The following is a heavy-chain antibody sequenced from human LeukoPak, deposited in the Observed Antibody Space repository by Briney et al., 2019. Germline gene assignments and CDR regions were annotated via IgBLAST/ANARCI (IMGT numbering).Heavy chain of an antibody. CDR1: GGSISSGGYY. J-gene: IGHJ4*02. V-gene: IGHV4-31*03. Sequence: SQTLSLTCTVSGGSISSGGYYWSWIRQHPGKGLEWIGYIYYSGSTYYNPSLKSRVTISVDTSKNQFSLKLSSVTAADTAVYYGAGGSGGGELSSFDYWGQGTLVTVSS. CDR3: AGGSGGGELSSFDY. CDR2: IYYSGST. D-gene: IGHD3-16*02.